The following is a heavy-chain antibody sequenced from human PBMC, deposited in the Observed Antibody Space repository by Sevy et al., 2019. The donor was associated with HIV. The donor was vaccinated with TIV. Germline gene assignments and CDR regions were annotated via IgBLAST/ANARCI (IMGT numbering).Heavy chain of an antibody. CDR1: GGSFSADY. CDR3: ATGYDAGPLIY. CDR2: INHSGST. Sequence: SETLSLTCTVYGGSFSADYWTWIRQPPGKGLEWIGEINHSGSTNYNPSLKSRVTISLDTSKNQFSLRLTSVTAADTAVFYCATGYDAGPLIYWGQGTLVTVSS. V-gene: IGHV4-34*01. D-gene: IGHD3-22*01. J-gene: IGHJ4*02.